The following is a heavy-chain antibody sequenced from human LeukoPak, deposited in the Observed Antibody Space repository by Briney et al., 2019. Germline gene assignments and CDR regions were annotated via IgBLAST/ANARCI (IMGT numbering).Heavy chain of an antibody. J-gene: IGHJ5*02. CDR2: INPNSGGT. CDR1: GYTFTGYY. CDR3: AREGLLLWFGELLMPGWFDP. V-gene: IGHV1-2*02. Sequence: ASVEVSCKASGYTFTGYYMHWVRQAPGQGLEWMGWINPNSGGTNYAQKFQGRVTMTRDTSISTAYMELSRLRSDDTAVYYCAREGLLLWFGELLMPGWFDPWGQGTLVTVSS. D-gene: IGHD3-10*01.